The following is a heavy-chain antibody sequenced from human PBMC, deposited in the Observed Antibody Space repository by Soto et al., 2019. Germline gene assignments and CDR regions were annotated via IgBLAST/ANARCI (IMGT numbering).Heavy chain of an antibody. V-gene: IGHV5-51*01. D-gene: IGHD2-2*01. Sequence: GESLKISCKGSGYSFTSYWIGWVRQMPGKGLEWMGIIYPGDSDTRYSPSFQGQVTISADKSISTAYLQWSSLTASDTAMYYCARLFNGYCSSTSCDPSYYYYYGMDVWGQGTTVTVSS. CDR3: ARLFNGYCSSTSCDPSYYYYYGMDV. CDR1: GYSFTSYW. J-gene: IGHJ6*02. CDR2: IYPGDSDT.